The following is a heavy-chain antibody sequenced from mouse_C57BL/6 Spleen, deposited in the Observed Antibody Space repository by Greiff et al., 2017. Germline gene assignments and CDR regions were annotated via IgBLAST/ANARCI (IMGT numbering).Heavy chain of an antibody. V-gene: IGHV14-2*01. D-gene: IGHD2-5*01. J-gene: IGHJ4*01. CDR1: GFNIKDYY. CDR2: FDPEDGET. CDR3: ARDYYRNNDYAMDD. Sequence: VQLQQPGAELVKPGASVKLSCKASGFNIKDYYMHWVKQRTEQGLEWIGRFDPEDGETKYAPKFQGKATLTADKSSNTAYLQHSSLSSEYTAGNYCARDYYRNNDYAMDDWGQGTSVTVSS.